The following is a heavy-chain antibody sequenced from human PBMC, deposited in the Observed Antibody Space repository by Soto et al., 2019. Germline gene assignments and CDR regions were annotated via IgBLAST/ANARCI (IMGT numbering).Heavy chain of an antibody. CDR1: GYTFTSYD. J-gene: IGHJ6*02. Sequence: QVQLLQSGAEVKKPGASVKVSCKASGYTFTSYDINWVRQATGQGLEWMGWMNPNSGNTGYAQKFQGRVTITRNTSIITAYMELSSLRSEDTAVYYGASQHSSGYYSYYYYGMDVWGQGTTVTVSS. D-gene: IGHD3-22*01. CDR2: MNPNSGNT. CDR3: ASQHSSGYYSYYYYGMDV. V-gene: IGHV1-8*01.